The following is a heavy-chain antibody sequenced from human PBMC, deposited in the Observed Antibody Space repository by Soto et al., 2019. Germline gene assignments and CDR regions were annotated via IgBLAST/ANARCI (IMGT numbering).Heavy chain of an antibody. CDR3: ATPPPLGGIDAFDI. CDR2: INPNSGGT. D-gene: IGHD3-10*01. CDR1: GYTFTGYY. Sequence: ASVKVSCKASGYTFTGYYMHWVRQAPGQGLEWMGWINPNSGGTNYAQKFQGRVTMTRDTSISTAYMELSRLRSDDTAVYYCATPPPLGGIDAFDIWGQGTMVTVSS. V-gene: IGHV1-2*02. J-gene: IGHJ3*02.